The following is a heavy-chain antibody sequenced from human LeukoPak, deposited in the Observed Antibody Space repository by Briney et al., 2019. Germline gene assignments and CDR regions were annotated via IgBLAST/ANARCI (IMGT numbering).Heavy chain of an antibody. V-gene: IGHV4-30-2*01. D-gene: IGHD3-9*01. CDR1: GGSIGSGGYS. CDR3: ARGDYDILTGYYDPNAFDI. J-gene: IGHJ3*02. Sequence: PSQTLSLTCAVSGGSIGSGGYSWSWIRQPPGKGLEWIGYIYHSGSTYYNPSLKSRVTISVDRSKNQFSLKLSSVTAADTAVYYCARGDYDILTGYYDPNAFDIWGQGTMVTVSS. CDR2: IYHSGST.